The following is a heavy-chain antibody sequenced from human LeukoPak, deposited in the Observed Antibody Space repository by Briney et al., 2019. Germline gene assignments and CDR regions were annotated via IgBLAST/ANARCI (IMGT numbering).Heavy chain of an antibody. CDR3: AKDLIEYQLLTFYYFDY. V-gene: IGHV3-23*01. CDR2: ISGSGGST. Sequence: GGLRLSCAASGFTFSSYAMSWVRQAPGKGLEWVSAISGSGGSTYYADSVKGRFTISRDNSKNTLYLQMNSLRAEDTAVYYCAKDLIEYQLLTFYYFDYWGQGTLVTVSS. J-gene: IGHJ4*02. CDR1: GFTFSSYA. D-gene: IGHD2-2*01.